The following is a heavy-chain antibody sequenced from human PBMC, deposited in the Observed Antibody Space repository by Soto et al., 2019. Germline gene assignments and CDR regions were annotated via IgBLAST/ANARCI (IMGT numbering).Heavy chain of an antibody. D-gene: IGHD3-9*01. J-gene: IGHJ3*02. CDR2: ISYDGSNK. Sequence: QVQLVESGGGVVQPGRSLRLSCAASGFTFSSYAMPWVRQAPGKGLEWVAVISYDGSNKCYADSVKGRFTISRDNSKNTLYLQMNSLRAEHTAVYYCERGNSRYVDWAFDAFDIWGQGTMVTVSS. CDR1: GFTFSSYA. CDR3: ERGNSRYVDWAFDAFDI. V-gene: IGHV3-30-3*01.